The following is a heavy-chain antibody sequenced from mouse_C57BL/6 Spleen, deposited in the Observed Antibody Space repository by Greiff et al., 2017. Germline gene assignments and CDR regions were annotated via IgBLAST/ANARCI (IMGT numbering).Heavy chain of an antibody. CDR3: TGGKGSY. CDR2: IDPETGGT. J-gene: IGHJ3*01. V-gene: IGHV1-15*01. CDR1: GYTFTDYE. D-gene: IGHD1-3*01. Sequence: VKLVESGAELVRPGASVTLSCKASGYTFTDYEMHWVKQTPVHGLEWIGAIDPETGGTAYNQKFKGKAILTADKSSSTAYMELRSLTSEDSAVYYCTGGKGSYWGQGTLVTVSA.